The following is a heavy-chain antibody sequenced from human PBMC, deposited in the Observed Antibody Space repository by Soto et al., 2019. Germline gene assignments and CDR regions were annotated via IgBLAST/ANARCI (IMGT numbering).Heavy chain of an antibody. CDR1: GGTFSSYS. CDR2: IIPIFGTA. V-gene: IGHV1-69*01. CDR3: ARDGGRNSGGIDY. D-gene: IGHD1-26*01. J-gene: IGHJ4*02. Sequence: QVQLVQSGADVKKPGSSVKVSCKASGGTFSSYSINWVRQAPGQGLEWMGEIIPIFGTANYAQKFQGRVTITADESTSTAYMELSSLRSEVTAVYYCARDGGRNSGGIDYWGQGTLVTVSS.